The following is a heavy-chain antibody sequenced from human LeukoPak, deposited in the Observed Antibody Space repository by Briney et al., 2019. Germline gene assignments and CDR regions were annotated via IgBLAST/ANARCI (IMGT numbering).Heavy chain of an antibody. CDR3: AREYCSSTNCYKTIDY. V-gene: IGHV3-64*01. J-gene: IGHJ4*02. CDR1: GFTFSTYA. CDR2: ISSNGGST. D-gene: IGHD2-2*02. Sequence: GGSLRLSCAASGFTFSTYAMHWVRQAPGKGLEYVSAISSNGGSTFYANSVKGRFTISRDNSKNTLYLQMGSLRAEDMAVYYCAREYCSSTNCYKTIDYWGQGTLVTVS.